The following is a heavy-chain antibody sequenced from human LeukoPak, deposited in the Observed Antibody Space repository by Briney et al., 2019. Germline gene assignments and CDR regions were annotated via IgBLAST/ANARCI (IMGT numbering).Heavy chain of an antibody. D-gene: IGHD2-2*01. CDR3: ARDSDVVVPAASTGYWFDP. J-gene: IGHJ5*02. CDR2: IIPIFGIA. Sequence: SVKVSCMASGGTFSSYAISWVRQAPGQGLEWMGRIIPIFGIANYAQKFRGRVTITADKSTSTAYMELSSLRSEDTAVYYCARDSDVVVPAASTGYWFDPWGQGTLVTVSS. V-gene: IGHV1-69*04. CDR1: GGTFSSYA.